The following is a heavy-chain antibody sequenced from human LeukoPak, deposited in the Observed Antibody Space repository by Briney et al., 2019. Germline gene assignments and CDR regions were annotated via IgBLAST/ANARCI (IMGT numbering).Heavy chain of an antibody. CDR2: VDRDGSET. Sequence: GGSLRLSCAASGFTLSNHWMTWVRQVPGRGPEWVANVDRDGSETYYLDSVKGRFTISKDNAKNSLYLQMNSLRAEDTALYHCARNNGMDVWGQGTTVIVSS. CDR3: ARNNGMDV. CDR1: GFTLSNHW. V-gene: IGHV3-7*03. J-gene: IGHJ6*02.